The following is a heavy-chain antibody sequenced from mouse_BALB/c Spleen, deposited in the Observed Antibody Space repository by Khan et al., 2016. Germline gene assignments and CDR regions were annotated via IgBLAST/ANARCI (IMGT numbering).Heavy chain of an antibody. CDR2: IWSGGST. J-gene: IGHJ4*01. D-gene: IGHD4-1*02. CDR3: ASTGSYAMDY. CDR1: GFSLTRYG. Sequence: QVQLQQPGPGLVQPSQSLSITCTVSGFSLTRYGVHWVRQSPGKGLEWLGVIWSGGSTDYNATFISRLSISKDNSKSQVFFKMNSLQANDTAIYDCASTGSYAMDYWGQGTSVTVSS. V-gene: IGHV2-2*02.